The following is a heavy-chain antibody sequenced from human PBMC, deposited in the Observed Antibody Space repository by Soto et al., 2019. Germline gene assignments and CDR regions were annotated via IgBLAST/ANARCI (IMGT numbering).Heavy chain of an antibody. D-gene: IGHD4-17*01. CDR1: DSSINSNYY. CDR2: IHHSGTT. Sequence: SETLSLTCGVSDSSINSNYYWLWIRQPPGKGLEWIGAIHHSGTTYYTPSLKSRVTISMDMSKNHFSLRLTSVTAADTAIYYCARDLYGGNFDYWGQGTPVTVSS. V-gene: IGHV4-38-2*02. CDR3: ARDLYGGNFDY. J-gene: IGHJ4*02.